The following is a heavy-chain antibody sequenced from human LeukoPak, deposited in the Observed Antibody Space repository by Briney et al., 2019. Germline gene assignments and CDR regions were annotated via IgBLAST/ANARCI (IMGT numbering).Heavy chain of an antibody. CDR1: GFTFNNYN. D-gene: IGHD1-26*01. V-gene: IGHV3-7*01. J-gene: IGHJ1*01. CDR2: IKQDGSEK. Sequence: GGSLRLSCATSGFTFNNYNMSWVRQAPGKGLEWVANIKQDGSEKYYVDSVKGRFTISRDNAKNSLYLQMNSLRAEDTAVYYCAREDTVGATYFQHWGQGTLVTVSS. CDR3: AREDTVGATYFQH.